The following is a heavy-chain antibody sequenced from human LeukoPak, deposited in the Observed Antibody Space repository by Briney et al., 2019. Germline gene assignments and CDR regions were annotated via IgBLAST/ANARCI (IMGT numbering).Heavy chain of an antibody. CDR3: ARDRDGSGWGFDY. Sequence: GGSLRLSCAASGFIFSSYSMNWVRQAPGKGLEWVSYISSSSSTIHYADSVEGRFTISRDNAKNSMYLQINSLRDEDTAVYYCARDRDGSGWGFDYWGQGTLVTVSS. V-gene: IGHV3-48*02. D-gene: IGHD3-10*01. CDR2: ISSSSSTI. CDR1: GFIFSSYS. J-gene: IGHJ4*02.